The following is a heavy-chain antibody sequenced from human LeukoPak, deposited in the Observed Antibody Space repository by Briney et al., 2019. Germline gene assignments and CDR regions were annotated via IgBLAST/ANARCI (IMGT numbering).Heavy chain of an antibody. CDR1: GVPIDMTNY. D-gene: IGHD2-21*01. CDR2: FSICGAT. Sequence: PPGTLSLPCGVSGVPIDMTNYWSGVRQAPGKVLELIGDFSICGATNYNSSRRSLSARSMDRANTQFSLCLTSVTAADSAVYYCKRENRTFCTCAHWGQGALVTVSS. V-gene: IGHV4-4*03. J-gene: IGHJ4*02. CDR3: KRENRTFCTCAH.